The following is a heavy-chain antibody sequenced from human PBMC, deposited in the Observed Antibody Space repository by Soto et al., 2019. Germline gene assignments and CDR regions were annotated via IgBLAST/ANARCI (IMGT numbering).Heavy chain of an antibody. Sequence: KTLTLTCTFSRPSLSEYFWNWMWQPQGKGLEWIGNIHYTGTTKYNPSFESRVTISVDTSKNHFSLRLSSVTAADTAVYYCARRLPGDYGNWFDPWGQGILVTVS. J-gene: IGHJ5*02. CDR2: IHYTGTT. V-gene: IGHV4-59*08. CDR3: ARRLPGDYGNWFDP. CDR1: RPSLSEYF. D-gene: IGHD4-17*01.